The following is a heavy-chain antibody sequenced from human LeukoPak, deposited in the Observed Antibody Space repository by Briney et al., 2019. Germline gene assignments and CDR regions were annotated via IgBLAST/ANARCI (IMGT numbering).Heavy chain of an antibody. D-gene: IGHD6-19*01. CDR2: IWYDGSNK. J-gene: IGHJ4*02. Sequence: QPGGSLRLSCAASGFTFSSYGMHWVRQAPGKGLEWVAVIWYDGSNKYYADSVKGRFTISRDNSKNTLYLQMNSLRAEDTAVYYCAKDRVAGEYFFDYWGQGTLVTVSS. CDR3: AKDRVAGEYFFDY. CDR1: GFTFSSYG. V-gene: IGHV3-33*06.